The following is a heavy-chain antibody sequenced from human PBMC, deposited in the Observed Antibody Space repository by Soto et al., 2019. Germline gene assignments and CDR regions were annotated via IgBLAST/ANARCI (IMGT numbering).Heavy chain of an antibody. J-gene: IGHJ6*03. CDR1: GYTFTSYD. D-gene: IGHD3-3*01. CDR2: MNPNSGNT. V-gene: IGHV1-8*01. Sequence: GASVKVSCKASGYTFTSYDINWVRQATGQGLEWMGWMNPNSGNTGYAQKFQGRVTTTRNTSISTAYMELSSLRSEDTAVYYCARVHYDFWSGYVQHYYYMDVWGKGTTVTVSS. CDR3: ARVHYDFWSGYVQHYYYMDV.